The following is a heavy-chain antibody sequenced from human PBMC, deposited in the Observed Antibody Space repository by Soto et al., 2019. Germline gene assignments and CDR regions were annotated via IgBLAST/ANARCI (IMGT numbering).Heavy chain of an antibody. CDR1: DDSINSDKYY. D-gene: IGHD3-9*01. Sequence: QLQLQESGPGLVKPSETLSLSCSVSDDSINSDKYYCGWIRQPPGKGLEWIGSIYYRGNAYYNPSLQTRVTISLDKSKSLFSLKLNSVTAADSAVYFCARLEGLATISYYFDFWGPGALVTVSS. CDR2: IYYRGNA. CDR3: ARLEGLATISYYFDF. J-gene: IGHJ4*02. V-gene: IGHV4-39*01.